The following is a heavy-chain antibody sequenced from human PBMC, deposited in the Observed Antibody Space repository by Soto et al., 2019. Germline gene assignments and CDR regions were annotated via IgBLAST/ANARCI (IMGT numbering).Heavy chain of an antibody. Sequence: GGSLSLSCEASGFTFSDHYMDWVRQAPGKGLEWVGRTRNKANSHTTEYAASVKGRFTISRDDSKNSLYLQMNSLKIEDTAVYYCARATTVTDYWGQGTLVTVSS. V-gene: IGHV3-72*01. J-gene: IGHJ4*02. CDR1: GFTFSDHY. D-gene: IGHD4-17*01. CDR2: TRNKANSHTT. CDR3: ARATTVTDY.